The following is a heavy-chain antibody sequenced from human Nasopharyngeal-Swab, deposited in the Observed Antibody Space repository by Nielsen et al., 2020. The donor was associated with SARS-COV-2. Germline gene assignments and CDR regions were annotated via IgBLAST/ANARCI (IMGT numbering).Heavy chain of an antibody. Sequence: WIRQPPGKGLEWLSYISPGSDSMSYADSVKGRFTISRDNAKNSLYLQMNSLRAEDTAVYFCARLFSVRYSDNWGQGTLVTVSS. CDR3: ARLFSVRYSDN. V-gene: IGHV3-48*03. J-gene: IGHJ4*02. D-gene: IGHD5/OR15-5a*01. CDR2: ISPGSDSM.